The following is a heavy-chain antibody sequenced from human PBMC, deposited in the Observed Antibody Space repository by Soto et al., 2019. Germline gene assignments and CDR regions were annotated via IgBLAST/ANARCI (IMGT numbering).Heavy chain of an antibody. CDR3: ARVGYSYGEGVDYYYGMDV. CDR2: ISAYNGNT. CDR1: GYTFTSYG. J-gene: IGHJ6*02. V-gene: IGHV1-18*01. D-gene: IGHD5-18*01. Sequence: EASVKVSCKASGYTFTSYGISWVRQAPGQGLEWMGWISAYNGNTNYAQKLQGRVTMTTDTSTSTAYMELRSLRSDDTAVYYCARVGYSYGEGVDYYYGMDVWGQGTTVTVSS.